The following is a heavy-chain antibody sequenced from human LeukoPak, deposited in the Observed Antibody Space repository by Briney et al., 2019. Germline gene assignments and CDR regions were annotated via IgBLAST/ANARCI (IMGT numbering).Heavy chain of an antibody. V-gene: IGHV4-34*01. CDR1: GGSFSGYY. CDR3: AREVREDTAMVKDY. Sequence: PSETLSLTCAVYGGSFSGYYWSWIRQPLGKGLEWIGEINHSGSTNYNPSLKSRVTISVDTSKNQFSLKLSSVTAADTAVYYCAREVREDTAMVKDYWGQGTLVTVSS. D-gene: IGHD5-18*01. CDR2: INHSGST. J-gene: IGHJ4*02.